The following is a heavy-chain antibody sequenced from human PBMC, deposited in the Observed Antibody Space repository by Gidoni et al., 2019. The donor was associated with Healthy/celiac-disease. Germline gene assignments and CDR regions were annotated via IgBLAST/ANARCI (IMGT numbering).Heavy chain of an antibody. CDR3: AAIRGSSGYYRLFDY. J-gene: IGHJ4*02. CDR2: IVVGSGKT. D-gene: IGHD3-22*01. CDR1: GFTFPSSA. Sequence: QMQLVQSGPEVKKPGTSVQVSCKASGFTFPSSAVQWVRQARGQRLEWIGWIVVGSGKTNYAQKFQERVTITRDRSTSTAYMELSSLRSEDTAVYYWAAIRGSSGYYRLFDYWGQGTLVTVSS. V-gene: IGHV1-58*01.